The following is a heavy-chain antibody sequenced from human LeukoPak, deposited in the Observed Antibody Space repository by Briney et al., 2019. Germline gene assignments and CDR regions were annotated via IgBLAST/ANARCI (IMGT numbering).Heavy chain of an antibody. J-gene: IGHJ3*02. Sequence: ASVKVSCKASGYTFTSYDINWVRQATGQGLEWMGWMNPNSGNTGYAQKFQGRVTITRNTSISTAYMELSSLRSEDTAVYYCARVRRWGFYGGNSGDAFDIWGQGTMVTVSS. CDR1: GYTFTSYD. V-gene: IGHV1-8*03. D-gene: IGHD4-23*01. CDR3: ARVRRWGFYGGNSGDAFDI. CDR2: MNPNSGNT.